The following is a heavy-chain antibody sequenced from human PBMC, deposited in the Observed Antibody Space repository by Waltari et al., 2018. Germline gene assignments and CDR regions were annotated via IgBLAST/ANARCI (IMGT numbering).Heavy chain of an antibody. J-gene: IGHJ5*02. Sequence: QVQLVESGGGVVQPGRSLRLSCAASGFTFSRYAMTWVRQAQGKGLEWVAVISYDGSNKYYADSVKGRFTISRDNSKNTLYLQMNSLRAEDTAVYYCARELGYCSSTSCYKWFDPWGQGTLVTVSS. CDR2: ISYDGSNK. D-gene: IGHD2-2*02. V-gene: IGHV3-30-3*01. CDR1: GFTFSRYA. CDR3: ARELGYCSSTSCYKWFDP.